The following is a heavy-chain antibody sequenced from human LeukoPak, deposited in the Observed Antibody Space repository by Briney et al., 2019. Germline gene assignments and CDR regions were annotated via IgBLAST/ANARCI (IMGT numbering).Heavy chain of an antibody. Sequence: SETLSLTCAVYGGSSSGNYWSWIRQPPGKGLEWIGEINHSGSTNYNPSLKSRVTISVDTSKNQFSLKLSSVTAADTAVYYCARGIAVAGRGRYYFDYWGQGTLVTVSS. D-gene: IGHD6-19*01. CDR1: GGSSSGNY. CDR3: ARGIAVAGRGRYYFDY. V-gene: IGHV4-34*01. CDR2: INHSGST. J-gene: IGHJ4*02.